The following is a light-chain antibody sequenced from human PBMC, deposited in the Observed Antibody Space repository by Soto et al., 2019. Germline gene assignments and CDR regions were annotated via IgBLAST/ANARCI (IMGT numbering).Light chain of an antibody. V-gene: IGKV3-11*01. CDR2: DAS. J-gene: IGKJ4*01. CDR3: QQRSNWPLT. CDR1: QRVSSY. Sequence: EIVLTQSPATLSLSPGEIATLSCRASQRVSSYLAWYQQKPGQAPRLLISDASNRATGIPARFSGSGSGTDFTLTISSLEPEDFAVYDCQQRSNWPLTFGGGTKVEIK.